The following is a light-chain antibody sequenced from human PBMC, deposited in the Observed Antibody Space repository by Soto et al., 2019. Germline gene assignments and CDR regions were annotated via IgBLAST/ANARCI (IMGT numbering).Light chain of an antibody. V-gene: IGLV2-23*02. Sequence: QSALTQPASVSGSRGQSITISCTGTSSNVGSYNFVSWYRQYPGKAPELIIYEVSQRPSTFFNRFSGSKSGNTASLTISGLQSDDEADYHCCSYAGNNALVFGGGTKLTVL. J-gene: IGLJ3*02. CDR3: CSYAGNNALV. CDR1: SSNVGSYNF. CDR2: EVS.